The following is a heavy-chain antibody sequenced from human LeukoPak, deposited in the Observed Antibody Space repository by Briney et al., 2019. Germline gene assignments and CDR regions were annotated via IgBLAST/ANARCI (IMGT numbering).Heavy chain of an antibody. D-gene: IGHD3-22*01. CDR1: GYTFTSYF. J-gene: IGHJ5*02. Sequence: GASVKVSRKASGYTFTSYFMHWVRQAPGQGLEWMGMINPSGGSTSYAQKFQGRVTMTRDMSTSTVYMELSSLRSEDTAVYYCAREGVADSYDSSAYGNWFDPWGQGTLVTVSS. CDR3: AREGVADSYDSSAYGNWFDP. V-gene: IGHV1-46*01. CDR2: INPSGGST.